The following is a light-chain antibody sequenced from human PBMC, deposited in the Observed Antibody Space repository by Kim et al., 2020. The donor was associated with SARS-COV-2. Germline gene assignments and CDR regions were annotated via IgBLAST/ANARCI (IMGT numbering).Light chain of an antibody. CDR1: SSDIGSYNL. V-gene: IGLV2-23*01. CDR3: CSYAGDATVV. J-gene: IGLJ2*01. CDR2: EDS. Sequence: QSALLQPASVSGSPGQSINISCAGSSSDIGSYNLVSWYQQFPGKVPKVIIFEDSRRPSGVSNRFSGSKSGNTASLTISGVRPEDESLYFCCSYAGDATVVFGAGTELTVL.